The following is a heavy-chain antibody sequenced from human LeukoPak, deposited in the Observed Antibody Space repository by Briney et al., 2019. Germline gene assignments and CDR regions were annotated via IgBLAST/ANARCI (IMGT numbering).Heavy chain of an antibody. V-gene: IGHV4-34*01. Sequence: SETLSLTCAVYGGSFSGYYWSWIRQPPGKGLEWLGEINHSGSTNYNPSLKSRVTISVDTSKNQFSLKLSSVTAADTAVYYCARGRITFGGVIVSGPRFDYWGQGTLVTVSS. D-gene: IGHD3-16*02. J-gene: IGHJ4*02. CDR1: GGSFSGYY. CDR3: ARGRITFGGVIVSGPRFDY. CDR2: INHSGST.